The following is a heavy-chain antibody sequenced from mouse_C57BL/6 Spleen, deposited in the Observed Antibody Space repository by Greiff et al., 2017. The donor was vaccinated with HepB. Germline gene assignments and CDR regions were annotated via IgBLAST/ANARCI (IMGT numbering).Heavy chain of an antibody. CDR2: IYPGDGDT. V-gene: IGHV1-80*01. CDR1: GYAFSSYW. J-gene: IGHJ2*01. D-gene: IGHD2-5*01. CDR3: ARSYYSNYLDY. Sequence: VQLQQSGAELVKPGASVKISCKASGYAFSSYWMNWVKQRPGKGLEWIGQIYPGDGDTNYNGKFKGKATLTADKSSSTAYMQLSSLTSEDSAVYFCARSYYSNYLDYWGQSTTLTVSS.